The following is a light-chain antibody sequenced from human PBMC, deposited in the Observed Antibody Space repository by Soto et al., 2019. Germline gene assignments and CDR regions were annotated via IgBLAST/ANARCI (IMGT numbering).Light chain of an antibody. Sequence: EIVMTQSPATLSVSPGERASLSCRASQSVGSNLAWYQQTAGQAPRLLIYGASTRATGIPARFSGSGSGTEVTLTISSLQSEDFAFYSCQQYTNWPYPFGQGTKLEIK. CDR2: GAS. CDR1: QSVGSN. V-gene: IGKV3-15*01. J-gene: IGKJ2*01. CDR3: QQYTNWPYP.